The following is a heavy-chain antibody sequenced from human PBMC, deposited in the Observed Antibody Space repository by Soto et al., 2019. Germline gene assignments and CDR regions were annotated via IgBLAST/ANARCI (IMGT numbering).Heavy chain of an antibody. CDR2: INGDGDYT. J-gene: IGHJ4*02. CDR3: ARERGGYSSDF. V-gene: IGHV3-74*01. CDR1: GFSFSSYW. D-gene: IGHD2-15*01. Sequence: EVQLVDSGGGLVQPGGSLRLSCAASGFSFSSYWMHWLRQVPGKGLVWVTRINGDGDYTNYADSVKGRFTISRDNAKNTLYLQMNSLGAEDTAVYYCARERGGYSSDFWGQGTLVTVSS.